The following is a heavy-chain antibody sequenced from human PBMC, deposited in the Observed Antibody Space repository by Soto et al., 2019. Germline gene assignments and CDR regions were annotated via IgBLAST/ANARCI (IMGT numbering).Heavy chain of an antibody. CDR1: GFTFSSYW. V-gene: IGHV3-74*01. CDR2: IKGDGSRT. Sequence: EVQLVESGGGLVQPGGSLRLSCAASGFTFSSYWIHWVRQAPGKGLVWVSRIKGDGSRTDYADSVKGRFTISRDNAKNTVYLQLNSRRDEDTAVYYCARGLPGYYGMDVWGQGTTVTVSS. CDR3: ARGLPGYYGMDV. J-gene: IGHJ6*02. D-gene: IGHD4-17*01.